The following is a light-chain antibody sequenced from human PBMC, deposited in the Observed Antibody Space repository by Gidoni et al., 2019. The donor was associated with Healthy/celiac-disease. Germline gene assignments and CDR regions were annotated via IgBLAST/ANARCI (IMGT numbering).Light chain of an antibody. Sequence: QSALTHPASVSVSPGQSITISCTGTSSDVGSYNLVSWYQQHPGKAPKLMIYEGSKRPSGVSNRFSGSKSGNTASLTISGLQAEDEADYYCCSYAGSSTFVFGTGTKVTVL. J-gene: IGLJ1*01. CDR1: SSDVGSYNL. CDR3: CSYAGSSTFV. V-gene: IGLV2-23*01. CDR2: EGS.